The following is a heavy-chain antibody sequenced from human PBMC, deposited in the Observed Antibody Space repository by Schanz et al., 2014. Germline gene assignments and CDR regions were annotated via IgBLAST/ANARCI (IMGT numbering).Heavy chain of an antibody. D-gene: IGHD3-3*01. CDR2: ISVYHGHT. J-gene: IGHJ3*02. Sequence: QLMQSGSEVRKPGASVRVSCKASGYSFTTYDVNWVRQAPGQGLEWMGWISVYHGHTNYAEKVHGRVTMTTDTSTSTAYMELSSLRSDDTAMYYCVTEKRMESGTWAKAFDIWGQGTWVTVSS. V-gene: IGHV1-18*01. CDR1: GYSFTTYD. CDR3: VTEKRMESGTWAKAFDI.